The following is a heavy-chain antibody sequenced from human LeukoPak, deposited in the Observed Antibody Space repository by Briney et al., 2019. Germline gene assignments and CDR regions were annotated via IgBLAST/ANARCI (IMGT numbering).Heavy chain of an antibody. D-gene: IGHD6-6*01. Sequence: SQTLSLTCTVSGGSISSGGYYWSWVRQPPGKGLEWIGYIYHSGSTYYNPSLKSRVTISVDRSKNQFSLKLSSVTAADTAVYYCARVVLTEYSSSSATDAFDIWGQGTMVTVSS. CDR2: IYHSGST. J-gene: IGHJ3*02. CDR1: GGSISSGGYY. V-gene: IGHV4-30-2*01. CDR3: ARVVLTEYSSSSATDAFDI.